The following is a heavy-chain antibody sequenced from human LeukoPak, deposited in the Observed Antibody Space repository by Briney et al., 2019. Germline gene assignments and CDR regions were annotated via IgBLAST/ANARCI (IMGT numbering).Heavy chain of an antibody. CDR3: ARDLNPRVFTDY. J-gene: IGHJ4*02. V-gene: IGHV3-74*01. Sequence: GGSLRLSCAASGFTLSSYWMHGVRQAPGKGLAGVSRINSDGSDTIYGDSVKGRFTISRDNAKNTLYLQMDSLRAEDTAVYYCARDLNPRVFTDYWGQGTLVTVSS. CDR2: INSDGSDT. CDR1: GFTLSSYW.